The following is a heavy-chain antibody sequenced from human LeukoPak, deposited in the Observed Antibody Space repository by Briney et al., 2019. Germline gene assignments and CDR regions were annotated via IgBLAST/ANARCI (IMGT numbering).Heavy chain of an antibody. Sequence: PGGSLRLSCAASGFTFSSYAMSWVRQAPGKGLEWVSAISGSGGSTYYADSVKGRFTISRANSKNTLYLQMNSLRAEDTAVYYCAKDDDYGVPGRSFEYWGQGTLVTVSS. CDR1: GFTFSSYA. CDR3: AKDDDYGVPGRSFEY. V-gene: IGHV3-23*01. J-gene: IGHJ4*02. CDR2: ISGSGGST. D-gene: IGHD4-17*01.